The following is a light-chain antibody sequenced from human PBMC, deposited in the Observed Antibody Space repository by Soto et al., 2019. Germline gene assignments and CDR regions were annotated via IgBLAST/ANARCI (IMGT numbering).Light chain of an antibody. Sequence: DLQMTQSPSTLSASVGDRVTITCRASQSISTRLAWYQQKPGKAPKLLIYKAPSLEGGVPSRFSGSGSGTEFNITISSLQPDDFATYYCQQYNTYPLTFGGGTTVDIE. CDR2: KAP. CDR1: QSISTR. V-gene: IGKV1-5*03. CDR3: QQYNTYPLT. J-gene: IGKJ4*01.